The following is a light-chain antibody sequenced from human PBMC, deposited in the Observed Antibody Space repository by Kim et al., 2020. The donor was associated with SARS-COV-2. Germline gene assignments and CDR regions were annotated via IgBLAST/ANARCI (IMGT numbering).Light chain of an antibody. CDR1: SSDVGIYNY. CDR3: CSYAGSNTWV. V-gene: IGLV2-11*03. J-gene: IGLJ1*01. CDR2: DVN. Sequence: GQSVANSCTGTSSDVGIYNYVSWYQQHPGKAPKFMIYDVNKRPSGVPDRFSGSKSGNTASLTISGLQAEDEADYYCCSYAGSNTWVFGTGTKVTVL.